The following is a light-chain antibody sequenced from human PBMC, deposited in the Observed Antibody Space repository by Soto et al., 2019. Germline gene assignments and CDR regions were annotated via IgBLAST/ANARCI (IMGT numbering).Light chain of an antibody. Sequence: EIVLTQFPDTLSLSPGERATLSCRASQSLTSSYLAWYQQKPGQAPRLLIYGASSRATGIPDRFSGSGSGTDFTLTISRLEPEDFAVYYCQQYGTSETIFGQGTRLEIK. CDR2: GAS. CDR3: QQYGTSETI. J-gene: IGKJ5*01. V-gene: IGKV3-20*01. CDR1: QSLTSSY.